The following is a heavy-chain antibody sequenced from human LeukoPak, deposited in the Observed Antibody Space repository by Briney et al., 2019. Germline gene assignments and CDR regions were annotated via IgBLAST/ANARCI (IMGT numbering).Heavy chain of an antibody. D-gene: IGHD3-16*02. CDR2: ISYDGSNK. J-gene: IGHJ4*02. Sequence: PGGSLRLSCAASGFTFSSYGMHWVRQAPGKGLEWVAVISYDGSNKYYADSVKGRFTTSRDNSKNTLYLQMNSLRAEDTAVYYCAFCSGESSFDYWGQGTLVTVSS. CDR1: GFTFSSYG. CDR3: AFCSGESSFDY. V-gene: IGHV3-30*03.